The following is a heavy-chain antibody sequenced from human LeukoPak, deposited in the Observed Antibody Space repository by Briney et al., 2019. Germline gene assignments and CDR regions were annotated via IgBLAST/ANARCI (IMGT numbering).Heavy chain of an antibody. CDR2: VSSDGSID. CDR1: GFSFSTYG. Sequence: GRSLRLSCAASGFSFSTYGMHWVRQAPGKGLEWVAVVSSDGSIDYYADSVRGRFTVSRDNSKNTLYLQVNSLRVEDTAVYYCTREGMGTTFSAWFDPWGQGTLVTVPS. V-gene: IGHV3-30*03. CDR3: TREGMGTTFSAWFDP. J-gene: IGHJ5*02. D-gene: IGHD1-7*01.